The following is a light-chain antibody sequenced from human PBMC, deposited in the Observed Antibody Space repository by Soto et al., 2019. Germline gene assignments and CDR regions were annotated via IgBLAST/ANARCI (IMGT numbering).Light chain of an antibody. CDR2: DAS. V-gene: IGKV1-33*01. CDR1: QVISNY. J-gene: IGKJ4*01. Sequence: DIQMTQSPSSLSASVGDRVTITCQASQVISNYLNWYQQKPGKAPKLLIYDASNLETGVPSRFSGSGSGTDFTFTISRLQPEDISTYYCQQYDNRPLTFGGGTKVEIK. CDR3: QQYDNRPLT.